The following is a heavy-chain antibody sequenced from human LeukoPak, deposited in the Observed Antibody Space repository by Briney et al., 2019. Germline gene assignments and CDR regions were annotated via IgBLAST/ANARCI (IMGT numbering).Heavy chain of an antibody. CDR3: ARETAVYDSSGRYYYYYYGMDV. Sequence: GGSLRLSCAASGFTFSSYEMNWVRQAPGKGLEWVSYISSSGSTIYYADSVKGRFTISRDNAKNSLYPQMNSLRAEDTAVYYCARETAVYDSSGRYYYYYYGMDVWGQGTTVTVSS. J-gene: IGHJ6*02. CDR2: ISSSGSTI. CDR1: GFTFSSYE. V-gene: IGHV3-48*03. D-gene: IGHD3-22*01.